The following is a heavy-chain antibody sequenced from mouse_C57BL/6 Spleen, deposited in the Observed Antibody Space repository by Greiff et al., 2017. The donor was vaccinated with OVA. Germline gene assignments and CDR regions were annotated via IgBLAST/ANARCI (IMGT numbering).Heavy chain of an antibody. CDR3: ARDSLITTVVAPFDY. CDR2: INPSNGGT. D-gene: IGHD1-1*01. V-gene: IGHV1-53*01. Sequence: VQLQQPGTELVKPGASVKLSCKASGYTFTSYWMHWVKQRPGQGLEWIGNINPSNGGTNYNEKFKSKATLTVDKSSSTAYMQLSSLTSEDSAVYYCARDSLITTVVAPFDYWGHGTTLTVSS. J-gene: IGHJ2*01. CDR1: GYTFTSYW.